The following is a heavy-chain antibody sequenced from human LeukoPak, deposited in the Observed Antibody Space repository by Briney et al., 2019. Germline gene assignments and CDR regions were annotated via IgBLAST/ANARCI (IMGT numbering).Heavy chain of an antibody. CDR1: GGSISSSSYY. Sequence: SETLSLTCTVSGGSISSSSYYWGWIRQPPGKGLEWIGSIYYSGSTYYNPSLKSRVTISVDTSKNQFSLKLSSVTAADTAVYYCARLTSRYCSSTSCYPYWYFDLWGRGTLVTVSS. V-gene: IGHV4-39*01. J-gene: IGHJ2*01. CDR2: IYYSGST. D-gene: IGHD2-2*01. CDR3: ARLTSRYCSSTSCYPYWYFDL.